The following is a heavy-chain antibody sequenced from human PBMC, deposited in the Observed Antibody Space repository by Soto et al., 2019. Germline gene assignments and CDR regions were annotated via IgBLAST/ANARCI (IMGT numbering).Heavy chain of an antibody. Sequence: ASVKVSCKASGYTFTSYGISWVRQAPGQGLEWMGWISAYNGNTNYAQKLQGRVTMTTDISTSTAYMELRSLRSDDTAVYYCARGYCSSTSCYEAMFDPWGQGTLVTVSA. CDR1: GYTFTSYG. CDR2: ISAYNGNT. V-gene: IGHV1-18*01. D-gene: IGHD2-2*01. J-gene: IGHJ5*02. CDR3: ARGYCSSTSCYEAMFDP.